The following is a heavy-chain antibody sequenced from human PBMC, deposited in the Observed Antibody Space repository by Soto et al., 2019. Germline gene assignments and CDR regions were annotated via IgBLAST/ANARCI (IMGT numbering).Heavy chain of an antibody. V-gene: IGHV4-59*01. CDR1: GGSISSYY. D-gene: IGHD3-16*01. Sequence: SETLSLTCTVSGGSISSYYWSWIRQPPGKGLEWIGYIYYSGSTNYNPSLKSRVTISVDTSKNQFSLKLSSVTAADTAVYYCAGEMGLGLEGGIFEYWGQGTLVTVS. J-gene: IGHJ4*02. CDR2: IYYSGST. CDR3: AGEMGLGLEGGIFEY.